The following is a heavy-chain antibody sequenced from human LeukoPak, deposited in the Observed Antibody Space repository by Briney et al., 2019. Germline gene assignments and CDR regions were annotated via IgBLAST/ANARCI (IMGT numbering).Heavy chain of an antibody. V-gene: IGHV4-4*07. CDR1: SGSISNYY. D-gene: IGHD3-16*01. CDR3: ARGGTMGNANWFDP. CDR2: IYSNGAT. Sequence: TSETLSLTCTVSSGSISNYYWGWTRQPAGKGLEWIGRIYSNGATDYNPSLKSRLTMSVDTSKNQFSLNLYYVTAADTAVYYCARGGTMGNANWFDPWGQGTLVTVSS. J-gene: IGHJ5*02.